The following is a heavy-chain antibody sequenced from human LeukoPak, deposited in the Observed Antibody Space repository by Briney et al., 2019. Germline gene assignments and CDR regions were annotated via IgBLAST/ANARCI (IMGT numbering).Heavy chain of an antibody. Sequence: ASVTVSFKASGYTFTVYYMHWVRQAPGQGREWMGWINPNSGGTNYAQTFQGRVTMTRDTSISSAYMELSSLRSDDTAVYYCARANRGYCSGGSCYHADYWGQGTLVTVSS. CDR2: INPNSGGT. J-gene: IGHJ4*02. D-gene: IGHD2-15*01. CDR3: ARANRGYCSGGSCYHADY. CDR1: GYTFTVYY. V-gene: IGHV1-2*02.